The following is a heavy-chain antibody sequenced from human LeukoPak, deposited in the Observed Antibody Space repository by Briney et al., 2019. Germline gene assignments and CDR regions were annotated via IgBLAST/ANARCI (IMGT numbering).Heavy chain of an antibody. V-gene: IGHV3-7*01. Sequence: GGSLRLSCAASGFTFSYFWMSWVRQAPGKGLEWVANINEDGSEKYYVDSVKGRFTISRDNAKNSLYLQMNSLRAEDTAVYYCARAGSGYSYGPNDYWGQGTLVTVSS. CDR3: ARAGSGYSYGPNDY. D-gene: IGHD5-18*01. J-gene: IGHJ4*02. CDR2: INEDGSEK. CDR1: GFTFSYFW.